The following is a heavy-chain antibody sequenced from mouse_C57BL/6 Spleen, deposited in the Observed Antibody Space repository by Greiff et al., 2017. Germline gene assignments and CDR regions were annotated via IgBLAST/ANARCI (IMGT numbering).Heavy chain of an antibody. J-gene: IGHJ3*01. CDR2: IDPSDSYT. CDR3: ATKDSNYPFAY. D-gene: IGHD2-5*01. V-gene: IGHV1-69*01. CDR1: GYTFTSYW. Sequence: VQLQQSGAELVMPGASVKLSCKASGYTFTSYWMHWVKQRPGQGLEWIGEIDPSDSYTNYNQKVKGKSTLTVDKSSSTAYMQLSSLTSEDSAVYYCATKDSNYPFAYWGQGTLVTVSA.